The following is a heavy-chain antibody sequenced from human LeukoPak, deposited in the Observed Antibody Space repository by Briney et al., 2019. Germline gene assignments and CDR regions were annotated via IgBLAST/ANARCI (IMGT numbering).Heavy chain of an antibody. Sequence: MPSETLSLTCAVSGDSISNSDYYWGWIRQSPGKGLEWITLINYSGHTFYNPSLRSRVTISVDMPKNQFSLNLNSVTAADTAVYYCARRRKDLNWFDPWGQGTLVTVSS. J-gene: IGHJ5*02. CDR2: INYSGHT. V-gene: IGHV4-39*01. CDR1: GDSISNSDYY. CDR3: ARRRKDLNWFDP.